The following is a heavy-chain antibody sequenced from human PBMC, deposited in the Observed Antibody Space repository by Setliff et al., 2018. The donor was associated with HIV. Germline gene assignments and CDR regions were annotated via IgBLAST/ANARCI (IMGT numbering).Heavy chain of an antibody. V-gene: IGHV3-23*01. CDR2: LTVGGGT. D-gene: IGHD5-18*01. CDR3: AKDRGPYSSDY. J-gene: IGHJ4*02. CDR1: GFSFNNFA. Sequence: GGSLRLSCAASGFSFNNFAMSWVRQAPGKGLEWVSTLTVGGGTVYADSVKGRFTISRDNFKNTLYLQMNSLRAEDTAVYYCAKDRGPYSSDYWGQGTLVTVSS.